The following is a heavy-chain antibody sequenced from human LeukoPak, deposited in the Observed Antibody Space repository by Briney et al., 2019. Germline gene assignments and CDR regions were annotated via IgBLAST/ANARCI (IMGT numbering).Heavy chain of an antibody. J-gene: IGHJ4*02. CDR3: ARHTYARPFDS. D-gene: IGHD6-6*01. V-gene: IGHV4-61*05. Sequence: SETLSLTCTVSGGSISSSSYYWGWIRQPPGKGLEWVGYIYYSGDSNYNPSLKSRATISVDTSKSQFSLKVSSVTAADTAIYYCARHTYARPFDSWGQGTPVTVSS. CDR1: GGSISSSSYY. CDR2: IYYSGDS.